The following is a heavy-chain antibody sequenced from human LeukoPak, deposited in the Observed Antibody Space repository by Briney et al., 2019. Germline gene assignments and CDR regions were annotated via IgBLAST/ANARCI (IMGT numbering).Heavy chain of an antibody. J-gene: IGHJ6*03. CDR2: IIPIFGTA. CDR3: ASLYYDILTGYRAYYMDV. Sequence: SVKVSCKASGGTFSSYAISWVRQAPGQGLEWMGRIIPIFGTANYAQKFQGRVTITTDESTSTAYMELCSLRSEDTAVYYCASLYYDILTGYRAYYMDVWGKGTTVTVSS. D-gene: IGHD3-9*01. CDR1: GGTFSSYA. V-gene: IGHV1-69*05.